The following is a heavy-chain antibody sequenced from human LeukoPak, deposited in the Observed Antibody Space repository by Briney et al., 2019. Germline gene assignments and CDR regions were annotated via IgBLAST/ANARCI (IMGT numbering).Heavy chain of an antibody. J-gene: IGHJ5*02. CDR2: MYHSGST. V-gene: IGHV4-38-2*02. Sequence: SETLSLTCTVSGYSISTGYYWGWIRQPPGKGLEWIGSMYHSGSTYYNPSLKSRVTMSADTSKNQFSLKPSSVTAADTAVYYCARGMWPNWFDPWGQGTLVTVSS. CDR3: ARGMWPNWFDP. D-gene: IGHD2-21*01. CDR1: GYSISTGYY.